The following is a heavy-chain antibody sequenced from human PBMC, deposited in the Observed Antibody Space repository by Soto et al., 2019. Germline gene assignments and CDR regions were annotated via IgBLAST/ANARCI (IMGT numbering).Heavy chain of an antibody. V-gene: IGHV3-23*01. CDR2: IVGRDGDT. D-gene: IGHD5-12*01. J-gene: IGHJ4*02. CDR3: AGHGGYSY. CDR1: GFNLRTNG. Sequence: GGSLRLSCAATGFNLRTNGMSWVRQAPGKGPEWVSDIVGRDGDTYYADFVKGRFTISRDNSKNTLYLQMNSLRVEDTAVYYCAGHGGYSYLGQGTLVTVSS.